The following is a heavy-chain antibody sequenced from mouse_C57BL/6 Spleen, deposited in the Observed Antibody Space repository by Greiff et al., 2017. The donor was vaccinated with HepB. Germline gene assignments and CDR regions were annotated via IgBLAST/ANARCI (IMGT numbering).Heavy chain of an antibody. J-gene: IGHJ3*01. CDR1: GFTFSSYA. V-gene: IGHV5-4*01. D-gene: IGHD3-2*02. Sequence: EVQGVESGGGLVKPGGSLKLSCAASGFTFSSYAMSWVRQTPEKRLEWVATISDGGSYTYYPDNVKGRFTISRDNAKNNLYLQMSHLKSEDTAMYYCARDQAPFAYWGQGTLVTVSA. CDR2: ISDGGSYT. CDR3: ARDQAPFAY.